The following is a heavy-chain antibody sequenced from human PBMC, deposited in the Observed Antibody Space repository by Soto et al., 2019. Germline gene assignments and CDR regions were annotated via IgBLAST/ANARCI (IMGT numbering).Heavy chain of an antibody. J-gene: IGHJ6*02. CDR2: IYHTGDT. V-gene: IGHV4-59*08. D-gene: IGHD3-10*01. CDR3: VRQGIGDLHGLVDV. Sequence: QVQLQQSGPGLVKPSETLSLTCTVSSGPSRSHNWGWIRQPPGGGLEWIGYIYHTGDTSYNPSLSSRVTISADTSTNHISLRLRSVTAADTAVYYCVRQGIGDLHGLVDVWGQGTRVRVSS. CDR1: SGPSRSHN.